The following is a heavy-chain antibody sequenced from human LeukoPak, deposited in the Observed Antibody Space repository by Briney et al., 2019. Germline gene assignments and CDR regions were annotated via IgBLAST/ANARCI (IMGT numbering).Heavy chain of an antibody. CDR2: INTNTGNP. D-gene: IGHD3-10*01. J-gene: IGHJ6*03. CDR1: GYTFTSYA. V-gene: IGHV7-4-1*02. Sequence: ASVKVSCKASGYTFTSYAMNWVRQAPGQGLEWMGWINTNTGNPTYAQGFTGRFVFSLDTSVSTAYLQISSLKAEDTAVYYCARAFEGYYGSGSYAHYYYYYMDVWGKGTTVTISS. CDR3: ARAFEGYYGSGSYAHYYYYYMDV.